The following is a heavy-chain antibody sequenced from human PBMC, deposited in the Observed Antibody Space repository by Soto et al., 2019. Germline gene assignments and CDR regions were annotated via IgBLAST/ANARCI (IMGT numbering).Heavy chain of an antibody. CDR3: ARLHGYCISSSCHGHYAMDV. Sequence: SETLSLTCAAYGGTFSGYYWSWIRQPPGKGLEWIGEINHSGTTYYNPSLNSRVTVSVDTSKNQFSLKVTSVTAADTAVYYCARLHGYCISSSCHGHYAMDVWGQGTTVTVSS. CDR1: GGTFSGYY. J-gene: IGHJ6*02. CDR2: INHSGTT. D-gene: IGHD2-2*01. V-gene: IGHV4-34*01.